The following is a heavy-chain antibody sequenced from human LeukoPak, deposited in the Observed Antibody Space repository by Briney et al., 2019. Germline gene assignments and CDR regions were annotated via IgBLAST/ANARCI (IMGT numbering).Heavy chain of an antibody. V-gene: IGHV4-34*01. CDR2: INHSGGT. J-gene: IGHJ4*02. CDR3: TRRAYTYESYFFDH. D-gene: IGHD5-18*01. Sequence: SETLSLTCAVYDGSFNVYYWTWIRQSPAKGLEWIGDINHSGGTMYNPSLKSRVTMSVDTSKSQFSLKLTSVTAADTAVYYCTRRAYTYESYFFDHWGLGTLVTVSS. CDR1: DGSFNVYY.